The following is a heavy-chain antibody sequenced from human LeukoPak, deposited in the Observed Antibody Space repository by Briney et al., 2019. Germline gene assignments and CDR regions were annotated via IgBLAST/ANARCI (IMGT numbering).Heavy chain of an antibody. Sequence: GGSLRLSCAASGFTLSNYGMHWVRQAPGKGLEWVAVISYDGSNKYYADSVKGRSAISRDDSKNTLYLQMNNLKVEDTAVYYCAKGRCSGVGCDSFHSWGQGALVTVSS. CDR2: ISYDGSNK. CDR3: AKGRCSGVGCDSFHS. CDR1: GFTLSNYG. V-gene: IGHV3-30*18. D-gene: IGHD2-15*01. J-gene: IGHJ4*02.